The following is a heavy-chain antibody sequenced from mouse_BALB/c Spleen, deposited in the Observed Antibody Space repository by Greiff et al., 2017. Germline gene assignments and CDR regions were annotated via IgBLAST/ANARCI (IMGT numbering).Heavy chain of an antibody. CDR3: ARAKLRYYAMDD. D-gene: IGHD1-1*01. Sequence: EVKLQESGGGLVKPGGSLKLSCAASGFTFSDYYMYWVRQTPEKRLEWVATISDGGSYTYYPDSVKGRFTISRDNAKNNLYLQMSSLKSEDTAMYYCARAKLRYYAMDDWGQGTSVTVSS. V-gene: IGHV5-4*02. CDR1: GFTFSDYY. J-gene: IGHJ4*01. CDR2: ISDGGSYT.